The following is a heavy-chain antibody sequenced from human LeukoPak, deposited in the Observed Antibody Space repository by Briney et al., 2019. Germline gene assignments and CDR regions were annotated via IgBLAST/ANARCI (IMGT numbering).Heavy chain of an antibody. D-gene: IGHD3-22*01. CDR1: GFTFSNYA. Sequence: GGSLRLSCAASGFTFSNYAMSWVRQGPGKGLEWVSSISGSGGSTFYADSVKGRFTISRDNSKNTLYLQMNSLRAEDTAVYYCAKGRGYYDSSGYSHWGQGTLVTVSS. J-gene: IGHJ1*01. CDR2: ISGSGGST. V-gene: IGHV3-23*01. CDR3: AKGRGYYDSSGYSH.